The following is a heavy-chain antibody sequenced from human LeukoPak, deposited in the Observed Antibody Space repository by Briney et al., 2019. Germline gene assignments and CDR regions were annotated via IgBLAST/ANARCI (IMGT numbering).Heavy chain of an antibody. CDR3: ASAWFGES. D-gene: IGHD3-10*01. J-gene: IGHJ5*02. V-gene: IGHV4-59*01. CDR1: GGSISSYY. Sequence: SETLSLTCTVSGGSISSYYWSWIRQPPGKGLEWIGYIYYSGSTNYNPSLKSRVTISVDTSKNQFSLKLSSVTAADTAVYYCASAWFGESWGQGTLVTVSS. CDR2: IYYSGST.